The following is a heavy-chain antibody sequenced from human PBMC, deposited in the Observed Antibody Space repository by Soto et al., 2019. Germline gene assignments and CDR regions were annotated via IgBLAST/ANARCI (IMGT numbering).Heavy chain of an antibody. D-gene: IGHD3-3*01. CDR2: IWYDGSNK. CDR1: GFTFSSYG. Sequence: QVQLVESGGGVVQPGRSLRLSCAASGFTFSSYGMHWVRQAPGKGLEWVAVIWYDGSNKYYADSVKGRFTISRDNSKNTLYLQMNSLRAEDTAVYYCAREITIFGVVFDYWGQGTLVTVSS. CDR3: AREITIFGVVFDY. V-gene: IGHV3-33*01. J-gene: IGHJ4*02.